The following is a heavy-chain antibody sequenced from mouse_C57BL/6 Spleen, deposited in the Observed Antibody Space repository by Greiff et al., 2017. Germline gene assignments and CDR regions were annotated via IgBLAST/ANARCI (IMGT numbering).Heavy chain of an antibody. CDR3: ARRWEYYFDY. J-gene: IGHJ2*01. CDR2: ISGGGGNT. CDR1: GFTFSSYT. V-gene: IGHV5-9*01. Sequence: DVQLVESGGGLVKPGGSLKLSCAASGFTFSSYTMSWVRQTPEKRLEWVATISGGGGNTYYPDSVKGRFTISRDNAKNTLYLQMSSLRSEDTALYYCARRWEYYFDYWGQGTTLTVSS. D-gene: IGHD4-1*01.